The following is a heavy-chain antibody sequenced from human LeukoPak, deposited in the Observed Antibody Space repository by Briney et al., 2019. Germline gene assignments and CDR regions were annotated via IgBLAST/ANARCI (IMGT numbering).Heavy chain of an antibody. CDR1: GGSFNDYY. CDR3: ARRGSWTYYYAMDV. V-gene: IGHV4-34*01. D-gene: IGHD6-13*01. J-gene: IGHJ6*02. CDR2: IRHSGST. Sequence: PWETLSLTCDASGGSFNDYYWSWIRQAPGKGLEWIGEIRHSGSTNYNTSLKGRVTVSVDTSTNQFSLSLTSVTAADTAVYYCARRGSWTYYYAMDVWGQGTTVTVSS.